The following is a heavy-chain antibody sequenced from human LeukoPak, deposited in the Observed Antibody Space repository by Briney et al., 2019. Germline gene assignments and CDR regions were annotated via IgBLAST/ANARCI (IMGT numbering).Heavy chain of an antibody. CDR2: MSSTANTI. Sequence: PGGSLRLSCAASGFTLSDYYMSWIRQTPGKGLEWISYMSSTANTIYYRASVKGRFTVSRDSAKNSLFLQMDSLRAEDTGVYFCARSSDYFTYFGLWGRGSLVTVSS. V-gene: IGHV3-11*04. CDR3: ARSSDYFTYFGL. D-gene: IGHD2/OR15-2a*01. J-gene: IGHJ2*01. CDR1: GFTLSDYY.